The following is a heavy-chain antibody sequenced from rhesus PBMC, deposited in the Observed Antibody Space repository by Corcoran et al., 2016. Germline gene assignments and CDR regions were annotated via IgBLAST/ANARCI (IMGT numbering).Heavy chain of an antibody. J-gene: IGHJ1*01. V-gene: IGHV4S10*01. CDR1: GGSISDSYR. CDR3: ASLGYCTSTTCYERLTLTEYVEF. CDR2: IYGSSKST. Sequence: QVQLQESGPGVVKPSETLSLTCAVSGGSISDSYRWSWIRQPPGKGLEWLGYIYGSSKSTNYNPSLKSRVTISKDTSKNQLSLKLSAVTAADTAVYYCASLGYCTSTTCYERLTLTEYVEFWGQGALVTVSS. D-gene: IGHD2-2*01.